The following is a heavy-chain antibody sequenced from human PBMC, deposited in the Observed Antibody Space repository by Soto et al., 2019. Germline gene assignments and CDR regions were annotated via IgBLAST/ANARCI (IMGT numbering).Heavy chain of an antibody. CDR3: ARVVDVSGSVVYYGMDV. CDR2: INGRDGAI. J-gene: IGHJ6*02. V-gene: IGHV3-48*01. Sequence: GGSLRLSCAASGFSFSVYSMNWVRQAPGKGLEWVSYINGRDGAINYVDSVKGRFTISIDIAKNSLYLQMNSLRAEDTAVYFCARVVDVSGSVVYYGMDVWGQGTTVTVSS. D-gene: IGHD2-15*01. CDR1: GFSFSVYS.